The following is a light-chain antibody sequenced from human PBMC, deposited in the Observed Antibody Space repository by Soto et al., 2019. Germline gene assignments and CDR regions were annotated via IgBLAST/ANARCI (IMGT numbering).Light chain of an antibody. J-gene: IGLJ3*02. Sequence: FMLTQPHSVSESPGKTVTISCTRSSGSIASNYVQWYQQRPGSAPTTVIYEDNQRPSGVPDRFSGSIDRSSNSASLTISGLKTEDEADYYCQSYDSNNQVFGGGTKVTVL. CDR3: QSYDSNNQV. CDR1: SGSIASNY. V-gene: IGLV6-57*03. CDR2: EDN.